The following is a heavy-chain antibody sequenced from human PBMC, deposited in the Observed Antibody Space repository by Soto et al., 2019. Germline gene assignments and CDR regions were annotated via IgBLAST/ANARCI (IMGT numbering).Heavy chain of an antibody. Sequence: QVRLVQSGGGVVQPGESLTLSCTGSGFTFGNYGFHWIRQAPGKGLEWIGVVSYDGDHKFYADSVRAEFTISRDNSKKTVSLQMNSLTRVDTAVYYCAKAGATGYCADGVSTNNIESWGQGTLVTVSS. CDR3: AKAGATGYCADGVSTNNIES. CDR1: GFTFGNYG. CDR2: VSYDGDHK. V-gene: IGHV3-30*18. D-gene: IGHD2-8*01. J-gene: IGHJ4*02.